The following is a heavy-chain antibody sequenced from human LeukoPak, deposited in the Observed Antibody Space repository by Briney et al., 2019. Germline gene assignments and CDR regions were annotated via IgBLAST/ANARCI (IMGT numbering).Heavy chain of an antibody. J-gene: IGHJ4*02. Sequence: GESLKISCKGSGYSFTSYWIAWVRQMPVKGLEWMGIVYPDDSDTTYSPSFQGQVTFSADKSISTAYLHWSSLQASDTAMYYCASRSYDGKEFDYWGRGTLVTVSS. D-gene: IGHD4-23*01. V-gene: IGHV5-51*03. CDR2: VYPDDSDT. CDR3: ASRSYDGKEFDY. CDR1: GYSFTSYW.